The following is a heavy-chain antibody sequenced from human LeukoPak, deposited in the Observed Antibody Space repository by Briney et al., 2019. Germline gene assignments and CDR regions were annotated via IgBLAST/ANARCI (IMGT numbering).Heavy chain of an antibody. J-gene: IGHJ4*02. CDR1: GFTFSGYG. CDR3: AREYSNTWYGYFDY. V-gene: IGHV3-33*01. CDR2: IWYDGSNK. Sequence: GGSLRLSCAASGFTFSGYGMHWVRQAPGKGLEWVAVIWYDGSNKYYADFVKGRFTISRDNSKNTLYLQMNSLRAEDTAVCYCAREYSNTWYGYFDYWGQGTLVTVSS. D-gene: IGHD6-13*01.